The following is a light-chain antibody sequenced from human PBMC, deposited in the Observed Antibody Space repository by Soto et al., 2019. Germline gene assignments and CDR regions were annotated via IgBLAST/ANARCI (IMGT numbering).Light chain of an antibody. CDR3: SSYTSSNTGV. Sequence: QSALTQPASVSGSPGQSITISCTGTSSDVGGYNYVSWYQQHPGKAPKVMIYEVSNRPSGVSIRFSGSKSGNTASLTISGLQAEDEADYYCSSYTSSNTGVFGGGTKLTVL. J-gene: IGLJ3*02. CDR2: EVS. V-gene: IGLV2-14*03. CDR1: SSDVGGYNY.